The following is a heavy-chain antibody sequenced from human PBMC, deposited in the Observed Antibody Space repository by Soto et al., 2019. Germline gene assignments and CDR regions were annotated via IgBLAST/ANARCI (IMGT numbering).Heavy chain of an antibody. J-gene: IGHJ4*02. D-gene: IGHD1-1*01. CDR2: INSDGSSR. CDR3: VNDDIRVDLDY. V-gene: IGHV3-74*03. Sequence: EVQLVESGGGLVQPGGSLRLSCAASGFTFSSHWMFWVRQAPGKGLVWVSHINSDGSSRTYADSVKGRFTISRDNANNTVYLQMHSLRAEDTAVYYCVNDDIRVDLDYWGLGTLVTVSS. CDR1: GFTFSSHW.